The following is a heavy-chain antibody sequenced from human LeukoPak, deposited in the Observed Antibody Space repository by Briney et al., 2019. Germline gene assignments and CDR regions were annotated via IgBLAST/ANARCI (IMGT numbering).Heavy chain of an antibody. J-gene: IGHJ4*02. V-gene: IGHV1-18*01. CDR1: GYTFTSYG. CDR2: ISTYNGNT. CDR3: AMSSLAVAGSVFDY. D-gene: IGHD6-19*01. Sequence: ASVKVSCKASGYTFTSYGISWVRQAPGQGLEWMGRISTYNGNTHYAQKLQGRVTMTTDTSTSTAYMELRSLRSDDTAVYYCAMSSLAVAGSVFDYWGQGTLVTVSS.